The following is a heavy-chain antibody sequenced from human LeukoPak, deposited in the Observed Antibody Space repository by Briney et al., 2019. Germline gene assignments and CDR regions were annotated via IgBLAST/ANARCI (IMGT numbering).Heavy chain of an antibody. CDR3: AREQWLVSPIDYYYGMDV. D-gene: IGHD6-19*01. CDR1: GFTVSSNY. CDR2: TYTGGST. J-gene: IGHJ6*02. V-gene: IGHV3-66*01. Sequence: PGGSLRLSCAASGFTVSSNYMNWVRQAPGKGLEWVSVTYTGGSTNYADSVKGRFSISRDNSKNTLSLQMNSLRAEDTAVYYCAREQWLVSPIDYYYGMDVWGQGTTVTVSS.